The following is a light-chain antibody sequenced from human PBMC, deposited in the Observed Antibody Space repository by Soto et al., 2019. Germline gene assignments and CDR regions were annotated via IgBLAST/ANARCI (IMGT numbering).Light chain of an antibody. J-gene: IGKJ5*01. V-gene: IGKV3-15*01. CDR2: GAS. CDR3: QPPSSAIT. Sequence: VMKPAPATLSVSPGERATLSCRASQTINNNVAWYQLKDGQVPRLVIYGASTRATDIPARFSGRGSGTDFTLTISSLEPEDFAVYYCQPPSSAITFSQGTRLEIK. CDR1: QTINNN.